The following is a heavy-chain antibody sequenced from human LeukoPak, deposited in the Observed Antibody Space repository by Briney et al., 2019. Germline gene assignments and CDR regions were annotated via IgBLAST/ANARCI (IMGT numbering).Heavy chain of an antibody. Sequence: GGSLRLSCAASGFIFSRDSMNWDRQAPGRGLEWISYISRDSHIRYYADSVRGRFHISRDNARNTLYLQMNSLRAEDTAVYYCAKGRITMVLWGQGTLVTVSS. CDR3: AKGRITMVL. D-gene: IGHD3-10*01. CDR2: ISRDSHIR. J-gene: IGHJ4*02. V-gene: IGHV3-48*01. CDR1: GFIFSRDS.